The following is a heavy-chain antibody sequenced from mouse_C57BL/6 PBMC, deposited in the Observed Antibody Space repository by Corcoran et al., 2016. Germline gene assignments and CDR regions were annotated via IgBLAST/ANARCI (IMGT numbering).Heavy chain of an antibody. J-gene: IGHJ4*01. CDR3: GRGGTAQADAMDY. V-gene: IGHV14-3*01. CDR1: GFNIKNTY. Sequence: EVQLQQSVAELVRPGASVKLSCTASGFNIKNTYMHWVKQRPEQGLEWIGRIDPANGNTKYAPKFQGKATITADTSSNTAYLQLSSLTSEDTAIYVWGRGGTAQADAMDYWGQGTSVTVSS. CDR2: IDPANGNT. D-gene: IGHD3-2*02.